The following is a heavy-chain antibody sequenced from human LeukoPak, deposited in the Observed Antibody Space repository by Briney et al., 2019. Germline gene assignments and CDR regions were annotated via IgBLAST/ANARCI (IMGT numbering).Heavy chain of an antibody. CDR3: AREAKVGGALQY. CDR2: INTDGTFT. Sequence: PGGSLRLSCAASGFAFSSSWMLWVRQAPGKGLEWVSRINTDGTFTRYPDSVQGRFTISRDTAKNTLLLQMNSLRAEDTAVYYCAREAKVGGALQYWGQGTLVTVSS. J-gene: IGHJ4*02. D-gene: IGHD1-26*01. CDR1: GFAFSSSW. V-gene: IGHV3-74*01.